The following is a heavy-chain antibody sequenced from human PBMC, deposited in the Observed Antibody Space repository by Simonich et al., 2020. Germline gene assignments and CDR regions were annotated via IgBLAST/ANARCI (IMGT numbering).Heavy chain of an antibody. J-gene: IGHJ4*02. V-gene: IGHV3-7*01. CDR2: IKQEGSEN. D-gene: IGHD3-9*01. CDR3: ARFRGRYFDWLFDY. CDR1: GFTFSSVW. Sequence: EVQLVESGGGLVQPGGSLRLFCAASGFTFSSVWLSWVRQAPGKGLEWVANIKQEGSENNYGDSVKGRFTSARDNAKNSLYLQMNSLRAEDTAVYYCARFRGRYFDWLFDYWGQGTLVTVSS.